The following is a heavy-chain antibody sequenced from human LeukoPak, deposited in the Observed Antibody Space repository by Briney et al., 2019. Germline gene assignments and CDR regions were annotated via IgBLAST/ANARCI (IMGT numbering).Heavy chain of an antibody. CDR3: AKDHKYYGSGSYYDTSQYAFDI. V-gene: IGHV3-30*02. Sequence: GESLRLSCAVSGFTFSSYGMHWVRQAPGKGLEWVAFIRYDGSNKYYADSVKGRFTISRGNSKNTLYLQMNSLRAEDTAVYYCAKDHKYYGSGSYYDTSQYAFDIWGQGTMVTVSS. CDR2: IRYDGSNK. CDR1: GFTFSSYG. J-gene: IGHJ3*02. D-gene: IGHD3-10*01.